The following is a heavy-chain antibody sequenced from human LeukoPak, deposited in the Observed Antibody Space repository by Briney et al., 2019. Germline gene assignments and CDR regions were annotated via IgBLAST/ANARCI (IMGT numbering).Heavy chain of an antibody. CDR3: ASQLYDYVWGSYRPPRPFDH. J-gene: IGHJ4*02. V-gene: IGHV4-4*02. CDR1: GGSIRASNW. Sequence: PSGTLSLTCAISGGSIRASNWWSWLRQPPGKGLEWIGEIYHAGSTNYNPSVKSRVTMSVDKSKNQFSLKVTFLTTADTALYFCASQLYDYVWGSYRPPRPFDHWGQGILVTVSS. D-gene: IGHD3-16*02. CDR2: IYHAGST.